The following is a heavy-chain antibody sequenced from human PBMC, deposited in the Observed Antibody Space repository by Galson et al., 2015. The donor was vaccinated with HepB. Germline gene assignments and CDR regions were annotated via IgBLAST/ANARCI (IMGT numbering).Heavy chain of an antibody. CDR1: GSFISSSH. CDR3: ARVGHYYDSSGYYWPYAFDI. V-gene: IGHV4-4*07. Sequence: AALFLTCTASGSFISSSHWCWIQQPAERGLEWIRRIYTSGSTNYYPSLKSRVTISVDTSKNKFSMKLSTVSAEDTAVYYCARVGHYYDSSGYYWPYAFDIWGQGTMVTVSS. D-gene: IGHD3-22*01. CDR2: IYTSGST. J-gene: IGHJ3*02.